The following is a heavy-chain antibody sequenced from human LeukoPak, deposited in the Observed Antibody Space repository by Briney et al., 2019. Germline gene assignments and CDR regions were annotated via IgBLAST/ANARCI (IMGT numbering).Heavy chain of an antibody. Sequence: GGSLRLSCAASGFTFSSYGMHWVRQAPGKGLEWVAFIRYDGSNKYYADSVKGRFTISRDNSKNTLYLQMNSLRAEDTAVYCCAKDFSAAAGNFDYWGQGTLVTVSS. D-gene: IGHD6-13*01. CDR2: IRYDGSNK. CDR3: AKDFSAAAGNFDY. V-gene: IGHV3-30*02. J-gene: IGHJ4*02. CDR1: GFTFSSYG.